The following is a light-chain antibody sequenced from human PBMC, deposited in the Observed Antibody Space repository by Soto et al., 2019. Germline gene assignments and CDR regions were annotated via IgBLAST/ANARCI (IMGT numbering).Light chain of an antibody. J-gene: IGKJ4*01. Sequence: PASPTATLVARTIINCKCRQSALYSSNNKNCLAWCQQKPGQPPKLLSYWASTRQSGAPDRFSGSGSGTDFALTISSLQAEDVAVYYCQQYYSSPQSFCGRSKVEIK. CDR1: QSALYSSNNKNC. CDR2: WAS. V-gene: IGKV4-1*01. CDR3: QQYYSSPQS.